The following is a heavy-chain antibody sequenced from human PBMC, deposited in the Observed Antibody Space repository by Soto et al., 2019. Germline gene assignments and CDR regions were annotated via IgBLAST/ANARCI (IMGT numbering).Heavy chain of an antibody. Sequence: LXLTFTVSGGSISISGYYWGWIRQPPGKGLEWVGTIYYSGTTYYNPSLKSRLTISVDTSKNQFSLKLSSVTAADTAVYYCARYYDTSDRPFFHHWGQGTLVTVSS. CDR3: ARYYDTSDRPFFHH. CDR1: GGSISISGYY. D-gene: IGHD3-22*01. V-gene: IGHV4-39*01. J-gene: IGHJ1*01. CDR2: IYYSGTT.